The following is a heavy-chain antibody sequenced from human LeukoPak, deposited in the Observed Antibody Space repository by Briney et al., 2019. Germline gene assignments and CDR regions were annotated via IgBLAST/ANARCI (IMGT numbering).Heavy chain of an antibody. V-gene: IGHV3-15*01. Sequence: GGSLRLSCAASGFTFSNAWMSWVRQAPGKGLEWVGRIKSKTYGETTDYAAPVKGRFTISRDDSENTLYLQMNSPKTEDTAVYYCTTDPWHGDFNYWGQGTLVTVSS. CDR2: IKSKTYGETT. J-gene: IGHJ4*02. CDR1: GFTFSNAW. CDR3: TTDPWHGDFNY. D-gene: IGHD4-17*01.